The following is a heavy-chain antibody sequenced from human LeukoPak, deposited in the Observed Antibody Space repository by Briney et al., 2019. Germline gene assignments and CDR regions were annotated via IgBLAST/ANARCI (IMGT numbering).Heavy chain of an antibody. J-gene: IGHJ4*02. CDR3: AREMYSSSGGPHFDY. Sequence: SQTLSCTCAISGDSVSSNRAAGNSIRQAPSRGLGLLGRTYYRAKWYKEYAGFVKTRVTINPDTSNNQNSLQLNSVTPEDTAVYYCAREMYSSSGGPHFDYWGQGTLVTVSS. V-gene: IGHV6-1*01. D-gene: IGHD6-13*01. CDR1: GDSVSSNRAA. CDR2: TYYRAKWYK.